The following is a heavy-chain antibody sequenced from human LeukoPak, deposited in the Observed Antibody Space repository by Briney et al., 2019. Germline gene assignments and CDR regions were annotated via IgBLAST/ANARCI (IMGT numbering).Heavy chain of an antibody. D-gene: IGHD2/OR15-2a*01. V-gene: IGHV4-38-2*01. J-gene: IGHJ4*02. CDR2: IYHSGTT. CDR3: ARIDFEGYFDY. Sequence: PSETLSLTCVVSGYSISSGYYWGWIRQPPGKGLEWIGSIYHSGTTYYNPSLRRRLIISLATSKNQFSLNLSSVTAADTAVYYCARIDFEGYFDYWGQGTLVTVSS. CDR1: GYSISSGYY.